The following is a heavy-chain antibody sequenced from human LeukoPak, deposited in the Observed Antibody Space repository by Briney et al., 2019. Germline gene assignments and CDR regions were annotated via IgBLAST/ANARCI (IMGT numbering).Heavy chain of an antibody. J-gene: IGHJ3*02. Sequence: GGSLRLSCAASGFTFSSYSMNWVRQAPGKGLEWVSAISGSGGSTYYADSVKGRFTISRDNSKNTLYLQMNSLRAEDTAVYYCARIDTDTKAYAFDIWGQGTMVTVSS. CDR3: ARIDTDTKAYAFDI. CDR1: GFTFSSYS. V-gene: IGHV3-23*01. CDR2: ISGSGGST. D-gene: IGHD5-18*01.